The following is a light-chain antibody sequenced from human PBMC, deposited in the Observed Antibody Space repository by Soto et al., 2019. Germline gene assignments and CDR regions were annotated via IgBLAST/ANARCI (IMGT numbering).Light chain of an antibody. CDR2: AAS. J-gene: IGKJ5*01. V-gene: IGKV1-39*01. Sequence: DIQMTQSPSSLSASVGDRVTITCRASQSISSYLNWYQQKPGKAPKLLIYAASSLQSGVPSRFSGRGSETDFTLLISSLQPEDFATYYCQQSYSTPPITFGQGTRLEIK. CDR1: QSISSY. CDR3: QQSYSTPPIT.